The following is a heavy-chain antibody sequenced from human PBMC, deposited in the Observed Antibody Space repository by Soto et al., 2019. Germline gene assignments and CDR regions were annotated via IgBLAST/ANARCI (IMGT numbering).Heavy chain of an antibody. CDR2: ISGSGGST. J-gene: IGHJ4*02. V-gene: IGHV3-23*01. CDR1: GFTFSSYA. D-gene: IGHD6-19*01. Sequence: EVQLLESGGGLVQPGGSLRLSCAASGFTFSSYAMRWVRQAPVKGLEWVSAISGSGGSTYYADSVKGRFTISRDNSMNTLYLQMNSLGADDTAVYYCARRGSGGYYDYWGQGTLVTVSS. CDR3: ARRGSGGYYDY.